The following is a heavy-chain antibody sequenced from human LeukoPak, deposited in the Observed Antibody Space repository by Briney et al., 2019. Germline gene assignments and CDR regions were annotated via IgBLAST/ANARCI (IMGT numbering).Heavy chain of an antibody. CDR2: IYYSGST. V-gene: IGHV4-30-4*01. CDR3: ARDYYGSGSYWT. J-gene: IGHJ4*02. CDR1: GGAISRGDYY. D-gene: IGHD3-10*01. Sequence: LRLSCTVSGGAISRGDYYWSWIRQPPGKGLEWIGYIYYSGSTYYNPSLKSRVTISVDTSKKQISLKLNSVTAADTAVYYCARDYYGSGSYWTWGQGTLVTVSS.